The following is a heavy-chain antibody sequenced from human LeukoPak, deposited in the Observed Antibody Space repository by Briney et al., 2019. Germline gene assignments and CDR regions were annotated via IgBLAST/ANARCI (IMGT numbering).Heavy chain of an antibody. CDR1: DYAFYSYA. CDR3: ARDEYQLLPYYFDY. CDR2: ISSSSSTI. J-gene: IGHJ4*02. Sequence: GGSLRLSCAGSDYAFYSYAMSWVRQAPGRGLEWVSYISSSSSTIYYADSVKGRFTISRDNAKNSLYLQMNSLRAEDTAVYYCARDEYQLLPYYFDYWGQGTLVTVSS. D-gene: IGHD2-2*01. V-gene: IGHV3-48*01.